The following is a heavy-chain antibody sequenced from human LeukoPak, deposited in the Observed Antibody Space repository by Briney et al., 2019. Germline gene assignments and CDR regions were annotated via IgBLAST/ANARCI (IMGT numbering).Heavy chain of an antibody. Sequence: GGSLRLSCAASGFTFSSYGMHWVRQALGRGLEWVAFIWYDGSNKYYADSVKGRFTISRDNSENALYLQMNSLRAEDTAVYYCAKDGDCSSTSCYPDDWGQGTLVTVSS. V-gene: IGHV3-30*02. J-gene: IGHJ4*02. CDR3: AKDGDCSSTSCYPDD. CDR2: IWYDGSNK. CDR1: GFTFSSYG. D-gene: IGHD2-2*01.